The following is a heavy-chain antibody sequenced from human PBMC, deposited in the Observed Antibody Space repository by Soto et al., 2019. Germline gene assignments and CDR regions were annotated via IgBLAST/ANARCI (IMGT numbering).Heavy chain of an antibody. CDR3: ARAGDGYRLWYFDL. J-gene: IGHJ2*01. Sequence: QVQLVQSGAEVKKPGSSVKVSCKASGGTFSSYAISWVRQAPGQGLEWMGGIIPIFGTANYAQKFQGRVTITAAESTSTAYRELSSLRSEATAGYYCARAGDGYRLWYFDLWGRGTLVTVSS. CDR2: IIPIFGTA. CDR1: GGTFSSYA. D-gene: IGHD5-12*01. V-gene: IGHV1-69*12.